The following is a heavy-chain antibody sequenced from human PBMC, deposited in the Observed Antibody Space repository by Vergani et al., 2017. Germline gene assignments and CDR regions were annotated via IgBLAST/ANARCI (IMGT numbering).Heavy chain of an antibody. V-gene: IGHV3-11*01. CDR2: ISCSGSTK. Sequence: QVQLVESGGGLVKPGGSLKLSCAASGFTFSDYYMSWIRQAPGKGLEWVSYISCSGSTKYYADSVKGRFTIARDNAKNSLYLQMNSLRAVDTAVYYCAREGILGRVHSFDYWGQGSLVTVSS. J-gene: IGHJ4*02. CDR1: GFTFSDYY. CDR3: AREGILGRVHSFDY. D-gene: IGHD1-1*01.